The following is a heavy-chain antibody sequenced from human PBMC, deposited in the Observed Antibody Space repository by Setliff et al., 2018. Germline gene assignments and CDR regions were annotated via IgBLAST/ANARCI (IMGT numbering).Heavy chain of an antibody. Sequence: PGGSLRLSCATSGFTFSSYWMSWVRQAPGKGLEWVGNINQDGSDKYYVDSVKGRFTISRDNAKNSLYVQMNSLRAEDTAVYYCARDDGYNNRWYYYWGQGTLVTVSS. J-gene: IGHJ4*02. V-gene: IGHV3-7*01. CDR1: GFTFSSYW. CDR3: ARDDGYNNRWYYY. CDR2: INQDGSDK. D-gene: IGHD6-13*01.